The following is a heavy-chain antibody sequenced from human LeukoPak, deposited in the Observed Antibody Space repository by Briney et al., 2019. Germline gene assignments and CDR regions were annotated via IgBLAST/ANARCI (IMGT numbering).Heavy chain of an antibody. J-gene: IGHJ3*01. V-gene: IGHV4-34*01. D-gene: IGHD3-22*01. CDR2: INHLGTT. CDR1: GGSLSGYY. Sequence: SETLSLTCGVSGGSLSGYYWSWIRLSPGKGLERIGEINHLGTTNYNPSLKSRVTISEDTSENQFSLKLSSVTVADTAVYYCARGQRLRYYYDRSAFDVWGHGTMVTVSS. CDR3: ARGQRLRYYYDRSAFDV.